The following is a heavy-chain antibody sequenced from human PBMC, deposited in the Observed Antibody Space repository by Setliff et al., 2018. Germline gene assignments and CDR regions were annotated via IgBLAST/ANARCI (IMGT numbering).Heavy chain of an antibody. V-gene: IGHV4-31*11. CDR1: GYSISSGYY. Sequence: SETLSLTCAVSGYSISSGYYWGWIRQHPGKGLEWIGYIYYSGSTYYNPSLKSRVTISVDTSKNQFSLKLSSVTAADTAVYYCAREVRGVIIRTDYFDYWGQGTLVTVSS. CDR3: AREVRGVIIRTDYFDY. CDR2: IYYSGST. J-gene: IGHJ4*02. D-gene: IGHD3-10*01.